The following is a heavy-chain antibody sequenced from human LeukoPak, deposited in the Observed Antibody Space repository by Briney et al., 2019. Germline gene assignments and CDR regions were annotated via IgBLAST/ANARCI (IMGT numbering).Heavy chain of an antibody. CDR1: GYTFTSYS. CDR2: ISAYNGNT. J-gene: IGHJ5*02. CDR3: ARVVPIAAAGRYNWFDP. Sequence: ASVKVSCKAFGYTFTSYSISWVRQAPGQGLEWMGWISAYNGNTNYAQKLQGRVTMTTDTSTSTAYMELRSLRSDDTAVYYCARVVPIAAAGRYNWFDPWGQGTPVTVSS. D-gene: IGHD6-13*01. V-gene: IGHV1-18*01.